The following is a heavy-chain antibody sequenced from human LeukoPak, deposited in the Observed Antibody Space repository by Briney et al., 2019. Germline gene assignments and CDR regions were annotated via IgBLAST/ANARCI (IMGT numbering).Heavy chain of an antibody. CDR2: IYSGGST. V-gene: IGHV3-53*01. Sequence: GGSLRLSCAASGFTVSSNYMSWVRQAPGKGLEWVSVIYSGGSTYYADSVKGRFTISRDNSKNTLYLQMNSLRAEDTAVYYCARAGNSSYFEVYGWFDPWGQGTLVTVSS. J-gene: IGHJ5*02. CDR1: GFTVSSNY. CDR3: ARAGNSSYFEVYGWFDP. D-gene: IGHD3-9*01.